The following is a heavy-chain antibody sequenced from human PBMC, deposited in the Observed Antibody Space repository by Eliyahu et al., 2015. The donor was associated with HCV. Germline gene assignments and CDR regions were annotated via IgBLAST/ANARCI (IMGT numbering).Heavy chain of an antibody. CDR3: ARARRGTMSRGAFDI. CDR2: IFXXESGQ. D-gene: IGHD3-10*01. J-gene: IGHJ3*02. V-gene: IGHV3-30*09. CDR1: GFTFSIYT. Sequence: QVQLVESGGGVVRPGRSLRLSCAASGFTFSIYTMHWVRQAXGKGLEWVATIFXXESGQYYGDXVNXRFAISRDTSNNTVFLQMHSLRPEDTALYYCARARRGTMSRGAFDIWGQGTLVTVSS.